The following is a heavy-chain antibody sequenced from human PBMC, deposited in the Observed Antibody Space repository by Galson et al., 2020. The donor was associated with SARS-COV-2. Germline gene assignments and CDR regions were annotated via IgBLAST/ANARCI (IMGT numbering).Heavy chain of an antibody. Sequence: GGSLRLSCAASGFTFDDYAMHWVRQAPGKGLEWVSGISWNSGSIGYADSVKGRFTISRDNAKNCLYLQMNSLRAEDTALYYCGKDILAKYYYDSGTYNYDYVMDVWGQGTTVTVSS. CDR2: ISWNSGSI. V-gene: IGHV3-9*01. J-gene: IGHJ6*02. D-gene: IGHD3-10*01. CDR3: GKDILAKYYYDSGTYNYDYVMDV. CDR1: GFTFDDYA.